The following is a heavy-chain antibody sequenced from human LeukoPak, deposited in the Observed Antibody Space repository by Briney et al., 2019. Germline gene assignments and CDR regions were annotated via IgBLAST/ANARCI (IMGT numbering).Heavy chain of an antibody. D-gene: IGHD2-21*02. CDR2: LTGIGNTI. Sequence: GGSLRLSCAASGFTFSNYKMHWVRQAPGKWLEWVSYLTGIGNTIDYAGSVRGRFTISRDNAKNSLYLQMNSLRVEDTAVYFCAREGSTDCHFDYWGQGTLVTVSS. J-gene: IGHJ4*02. CDR3: AREGSTDCHFDY. CDR1: GFTFSNYK. V-gene: IGHV3-48*03.